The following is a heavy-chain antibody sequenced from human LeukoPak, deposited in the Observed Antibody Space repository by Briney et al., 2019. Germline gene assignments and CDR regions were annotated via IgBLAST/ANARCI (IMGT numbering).Heavy chain of an antibody. CDR1: GFTFSSYA. V-gene: IGHV3-23*01. D-gene: IGHD2-8*01. CDR2: ISGSGGST. CDR3: AKSPIGYCTNGVCQSSDY. Sequence: GGSLRLSCAASGFTFSSYAMSWVRQAPGKGLEWVSAISGSGGSTYYADSVKGRFTISRDNSKNTLYLQMNSLRAEDTAVYYCAKSPIGYCTNGVCQSSDYWGQGTLVTVSS. J-gene: IGHJ4*02.